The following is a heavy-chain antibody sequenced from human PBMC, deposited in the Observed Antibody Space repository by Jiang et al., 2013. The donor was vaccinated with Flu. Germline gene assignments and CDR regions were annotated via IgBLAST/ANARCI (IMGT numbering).Heavy chain of an antibody. D-gene: IGHD5-12*01. Sequence: VQLVESGGGVVQPGRSLRLSCAASGFTFNNYGMHWVRQAPGKGLEWVAVVSDAGSVTYYADSVKGRFTISRDNSKNTLFLQMDSLRVEDTAVYYCTREGARSGDDRFWFDPWGQGTLVTVSS. CDR1: GFTFNNYG. V-gene: IGHV3-30*03. CDR3: TREGARSGDDRFWFDP. CDR2: VSDAGSVT. J-gene: IGHJ5*02.